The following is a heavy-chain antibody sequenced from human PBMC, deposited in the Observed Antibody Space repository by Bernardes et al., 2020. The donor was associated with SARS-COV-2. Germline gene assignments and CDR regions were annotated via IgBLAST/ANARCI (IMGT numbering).Heavy chain of an antibody. CDR3: ARGSRGTTSIYYFDY. D-gene: IGHD6-19*01. CDR2: IYYSGST. CDR1: GGSISSGGYY. V-gene: IGHV4-31*03. J-gene: IGHJ4*02. Sequence: TLSLTCTVSGGSISSGGYYWSWIRQHPEKGLEWIGYIYYSGSTYYNPSLKSRVTISVDTSKDQFSLKLSSVTAADTAVYYCARGSRGTTSIYYFDYWGQGTLVTVSS.